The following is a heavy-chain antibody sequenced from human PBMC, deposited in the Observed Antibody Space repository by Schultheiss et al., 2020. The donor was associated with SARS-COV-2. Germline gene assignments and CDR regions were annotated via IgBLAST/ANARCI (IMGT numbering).Heavy chain of an antibody. Sequence: GGSLRLSCAASGFTFSSYEMNWVRQAPGKGLEWVSYMSTSGRAIYYADSVKGRFTISRDNAKNSLYLQMNSLRAEDTAVYYCASPLGSYYKDYWGQGTLVTVSS. D-gene: IGHD3-22*01. J-gene: IGHJ4*02. CDR3: ASPLGSYYKDY. CDR2: MSTSGRAI. V-gene: IGHV3-48*03. CDR1: GFTFSSYE.